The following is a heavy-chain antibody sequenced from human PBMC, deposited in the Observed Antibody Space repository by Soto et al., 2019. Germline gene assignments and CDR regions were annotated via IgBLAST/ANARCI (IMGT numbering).Heavy chain of an antibody. CDR2: ISSGASNM. V-gene: IGHV3-48*03. J-gene: IGHJ6*02. CDR3: ARDPNDDFWSGYPKNEGTDGMDV. Sequence: PVWSLRLSCAASGFAFSGFEMNWVRQAPGKGLEWVSYISSGASNMYYADSVKGRFTISRDNAQSSLYLQMNSLRVEDTAVYYCARDPNDDFWSGYPKNEGTDGMDVWGQGTHVTV. D-gene: IGHD3-3*01. CDR1: GFAFSGFE.